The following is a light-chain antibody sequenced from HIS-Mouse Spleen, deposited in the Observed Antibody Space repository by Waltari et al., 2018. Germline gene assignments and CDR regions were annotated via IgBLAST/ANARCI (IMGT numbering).Light chain of an antibody. V-gene: IGLV3-10*01. CDR1: ALPTKY. Sequence: SYELTQPPSVSVSPGQTARLTCPCHALPTKYAYWYQQKSGQAPVLVIYEDSKRPSGIPERFSGSSSGTMATLTISGAQVEDEADYYCYSTDSSGNHRVFGGGTKLTVL. J-gene: IGLJ2*01. CDR3: YSTDSSGNHRV. CDR2: EDS.